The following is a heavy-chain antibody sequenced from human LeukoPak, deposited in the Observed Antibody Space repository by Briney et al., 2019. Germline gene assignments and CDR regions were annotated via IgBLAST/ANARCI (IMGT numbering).Heavy chain of an antibody. CDR2: ISYDGSNK. Sequence: GGSLRLSCAASGFTFSSYAMHWVRQAPGKGLEWVAVISYDGSNKYYADSVKGRFTISRDNSKNTLYLQMNSLRAEDTAVYYCARSGIAVASDYWGQGTLVTVSS. CDR3: ARSGIAVASDY. D-gene: IGHD6-19*01. V-gene: IGHV3-30*04. CDR1: GFTFSSYA. J-gene: IGHJ4*02.